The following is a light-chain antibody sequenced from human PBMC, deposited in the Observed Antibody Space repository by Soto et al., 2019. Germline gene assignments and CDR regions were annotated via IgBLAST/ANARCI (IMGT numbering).Light chain of an antibody. J-gene: IGKJ1*01. CDR1: QSISSS. CDR3: QQYNSYSRA. CDR2: KAS. V-gene: IGKV1-5*03. Sequence: DIQMTQAPSTLSASLRDRVTITCRASQSISSSLAWYQQKPGKAPKLLIYKASSLESGVPSRFSGSGSGTEFTLTISSLQPDDFATYYCQQYNSYSRAFGQGTKVDIK.